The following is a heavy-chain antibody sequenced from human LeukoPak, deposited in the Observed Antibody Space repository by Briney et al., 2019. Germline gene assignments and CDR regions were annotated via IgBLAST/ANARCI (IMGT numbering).Heavy chain of an antibody. J-gene: IGHJ4*02. CDR1: GGSFSGYY. V-gene: IGHV4-34*01. CDR3: ARDAGAPGIAVAGGFDY. Sequence: SETLSLTCAVYGGSFSGYYWSWIRQPPGKGLEWIGEINHSGSTNYNPSLKSRVTISVDTSKNQFSLKLSSVTAADTAVYYCARDAGAPGIAVAGGFDYWGQGTLVTVSS. D-gene: IGHD6-19*01. CDR2: INHSGST.